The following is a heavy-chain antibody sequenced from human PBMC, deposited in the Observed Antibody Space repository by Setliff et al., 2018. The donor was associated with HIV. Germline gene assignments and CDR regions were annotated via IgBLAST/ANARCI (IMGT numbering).Heavy chain of an antibody. V-gene: IGHV3-23*01. CDR2: ISGSGDIT. D-gene: IGHD4-4*01. J-gene: IGHJ4*02. CDR3: AKTQTVITVYGPFDS. CDR1: GFSFRSYA. Sequence: PGGSLRLSCAASGFSFRSYAVSWVRQAPGKGLEWVSVISGSGDITYYRESVKGRFTVSRDNSNNTVYPQMNSLRAEDTAMYYCAKTQTVITVYGPFDSWGQGTPVTVSS.